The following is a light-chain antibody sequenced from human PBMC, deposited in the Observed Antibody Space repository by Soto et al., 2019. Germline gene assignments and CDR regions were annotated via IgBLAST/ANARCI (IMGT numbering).Light chain of an antibody. CDR2: DAS. V-gene: IGKV1-33*01. Sequence: DIQMTQSPSSLSASVGDRVTITCQASQGISKYLNWYQQKPGKAPKLLIYDASNLETGVPSKFSGSGSGTDFTFTISSLQAENIATYYCQQYDNLLTFGPGTKVDIK. J-gene: IGKJ3*01. CDR3: QQYDNLLT. CDR1: QGISKY.